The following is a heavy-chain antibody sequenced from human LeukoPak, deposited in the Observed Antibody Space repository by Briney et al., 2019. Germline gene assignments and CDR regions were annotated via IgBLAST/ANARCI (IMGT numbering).Heavy chain of an antibody. V-gene: IGHV4-38-2*02. CDR2: IYPSGTT. D-gene: IGHD6-13*01. CDR3: ARAYSSSWYFNWFDP. CDR1: GYSISSGYY. J-gene: IGHJ5*02. Sequence: SETLSLTCTVSGYSISSGYYWGWIRQPPGKGLEWIGNIYPSGTTYYNPSLKTRVTISVDTSKNQFSLKLSSVTAADTAVYFCARAYSSSWYFNWFDPWGQETLVTVSS.